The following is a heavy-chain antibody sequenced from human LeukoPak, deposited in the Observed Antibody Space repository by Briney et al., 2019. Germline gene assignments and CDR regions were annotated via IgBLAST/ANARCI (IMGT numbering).Heavy chain of an antibody. CDR3: ATTKQARRYFDY. J-gene: IGHJ4*02. V-gene: IGHV3-23*01. D-gene: IGHD1-1*01. Sequence: GGSLRLSCAGSGFTFSSNALSWVRQAPGKGLEWVSAISTSGGNIYYADSVRGRFTISRDNSKNTLYLQMNPLRAEDTAVYYCATTKQARRYFDYWGQGTLVTVSS. CDR2: ISTSGGNI. CDR1: GFTFSSNA.